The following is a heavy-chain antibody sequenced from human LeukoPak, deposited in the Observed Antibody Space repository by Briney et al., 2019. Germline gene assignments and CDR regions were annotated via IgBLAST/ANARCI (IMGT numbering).Heavy chain of an antibody. CDR3: ARDPSFDY. CDR2: ISSSSSNI. D-gene: IGHD3-16*02. V-gene: IGHV3-21*01. J-gene: IGHJ4*02. CDR1: GFTFSSYS. Sequence: GGSLRLSCAASGFTFSSYSMNWVRQAPGKGLEWVSSISSSSSNIYYADSVKGRFTISRDNAKNSLYLQVNSLRAEDTAVYYCARDPSFDYWGQGTLVTVSS.